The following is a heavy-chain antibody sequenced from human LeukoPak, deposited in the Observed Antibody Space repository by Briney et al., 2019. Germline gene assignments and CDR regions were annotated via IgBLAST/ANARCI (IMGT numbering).Heavy chain of an antibody. CDR3: ARDGGYRNFDY. D-gene: IGHD6-13*01. V-gene: IGHV3-21*01. CDR2: ISSSSNYI. CDR1: GFTFSSYT. J-gene: IGHJ4*02. Sequence: GGSLRLSCAASGFTFSSYTMNWVRQAPGKGLEWVSSISSSSNYIYYADSVKGRFTISRDNAKNSLYLQMNSLRAEDTAVYSCARDGGYRNFDYWGQGTLVTVSS.